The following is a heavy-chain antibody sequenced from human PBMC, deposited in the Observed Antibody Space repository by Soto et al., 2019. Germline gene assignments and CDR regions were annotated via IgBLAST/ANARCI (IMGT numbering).Heavy chain of an antibody. D-gene: IGHD3-10*02. Sequence: LRSPCLTFAVSGGSISSSNWWSWVRQPPGKGLEWIGEIYHSGSTNYNPSLKSRVTISVDKSKNQFSLKLSSVTAADTAVYYCCSGSPYYYYGMDVWGQGTTVTVSS. CDR1: GGSISSSNW. CDR3: CSGSPYYYYGMDV. J-gene: IGHJ6*02. CDR2: IYHSGST. V-gene: IGHV4-4*03.